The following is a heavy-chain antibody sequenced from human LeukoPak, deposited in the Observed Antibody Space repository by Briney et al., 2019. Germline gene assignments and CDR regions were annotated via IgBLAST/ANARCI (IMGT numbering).Heavy chain of an antibody. CDR2: IYYSGST. Sequence: PSETLSLTCAVYGTSFSNHYWSWIRQPPGKGLEWIGSIYYSGSTYYNPSLKSRVTISVDTSKNQFSLKLSSVTAADTAVYYCATVLRYFDWLLRPPYYYYYMDVWGKGTTVTVSS. J-gene: IGHJ6*03. CDR3: ATVLRYFDWLLRPPYYYYYMDV. CDR1: GTSFSNHY. V-gene: IGHV4-59*05. D-gene: IGHD3-9*01.